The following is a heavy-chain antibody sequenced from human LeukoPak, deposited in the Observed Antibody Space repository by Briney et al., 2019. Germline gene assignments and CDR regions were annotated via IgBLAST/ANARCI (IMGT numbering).Heavy chain of an antibody. J-gene: IGHJ4*02. CDR2: ISNGGSAT. V-gene: IGHV3-7*03. CDR3: TRENYVPDS. Sequence: GSLRLSCVASGYTFSPYWMSWVRQTPGKGLEWVASISNGGSATYYVDSVRGRFTISRDDAKNSLFLRMNGLRADDTAVYYCTRENYVPDSWGQGTLVTVSS. D-gene: IGHD3-10*02. CDR1: GYTFSPYW.